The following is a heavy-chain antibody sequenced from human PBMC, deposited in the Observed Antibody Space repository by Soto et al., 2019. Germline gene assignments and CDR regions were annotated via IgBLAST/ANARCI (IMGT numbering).Heavy chain of an antibody. Sequence: KPSETLSLTCAVYGGSFSGYYWSWIRQPPGKGLEWIGEINHSGSTNYNPSLKSRVTISVDTSKNQFSLKLSSVTAADTAVYYCARWLQRYYYYYGMDVWGQGTTVTVSS. CDR2: INHSGST. CDR1: GGSFSGYY. J-gene: IGHJ6*02. D-gene: IGHD5-12*01. V-gene: IGHV4-34*01. CDR3: ARWLQRYYYYYGMDV.